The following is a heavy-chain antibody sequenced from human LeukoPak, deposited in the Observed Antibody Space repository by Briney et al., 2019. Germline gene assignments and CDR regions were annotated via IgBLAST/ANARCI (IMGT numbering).Heavy chain of an antibody. D-gene: IGHD3-9*01. CDR1: GFTFGSYS. J-gene: IGHJ4*02. CDR3: ARATTYDILTGFSDY. Sequence: GGSLRLSCAASGFTFGSYSMNWVRQAPGKGLEWVSSISSSSSYIYYADSVKGRFTISRDNAKKSLYLQMNSLRAEDTAVYYCARATTYDILTGFSDYWGQGTLVTVSS. CDR2: ISSSSSYI. V-gene: IGHV3-21*01.